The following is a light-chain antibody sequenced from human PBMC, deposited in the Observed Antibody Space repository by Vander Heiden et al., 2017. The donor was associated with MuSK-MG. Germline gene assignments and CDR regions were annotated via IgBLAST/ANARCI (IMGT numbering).Light chain of an antibody. J-gene: IGKJ4*01. CDR2: AAS. V-gene: IGKV1-8*01. CDR3: QQYDSYPLLT. CDR1: QGISSY. Sequence: AIRMTQSPSSFSASTGDRVTITCRASQGISSYLAWYQQKPGKAPKLLIYAASTLQSGVPSRFSGSGSGTDFTLTISCLQSEDFATYYCQQYDSYPLLTFGGGTKVEIK.